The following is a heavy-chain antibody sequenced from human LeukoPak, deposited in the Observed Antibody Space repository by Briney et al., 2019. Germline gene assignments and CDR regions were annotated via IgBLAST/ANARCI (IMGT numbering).Heavy chain of an antibody. CDR1: GFTFDDYG. J-gene: IGHJ5*02. CDR2: INWNGGST. CDR3: AGGGDDYVWGSSYNWFDP. D-gene: IGHD3-16*01. V-gene: IGHV3-20*04. Sequence: GGSLRLSCAASGFTFDDYGMSWVRQAPGKGLEGVSGINWNGGSTGYADSVKGRFTISRDNAKNSLYLQMNSLRAEDTAVYYCAGGGDDYVWGSSYNWFDPWGQGTLVTVSS.